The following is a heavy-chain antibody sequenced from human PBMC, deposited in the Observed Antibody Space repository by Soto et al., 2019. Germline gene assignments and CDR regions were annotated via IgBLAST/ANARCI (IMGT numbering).Heavy chain of an antibody. CDR1: GFTFSSYS. CDR2: ISSSSSYI. J-gene: IGHJ4*02. D-gene: IGHD4-17*01. CDR3: ARDLPLSGAVFDY. V-gene: IGHV3-21*01. Sequence: GGSLRLSCAASGFTFSSYSMNWVRQAPGKGLEWVSSISSSSSYIYYADSVKGRFTISRDNAKNSLYLQMNSLRAEDTAVYYCARDLPLSGAVFDYWGQGTLVTVSS.